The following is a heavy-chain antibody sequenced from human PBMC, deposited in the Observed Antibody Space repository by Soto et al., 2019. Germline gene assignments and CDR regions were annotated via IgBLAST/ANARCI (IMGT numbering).Heavy chain of an antibody. CDR3: ASVRNYDSRGGFDI. CDR1: GGSISSYY. CDR2: IYYSGST. D-gene: IGHD3-3*01. V-gene: IGHV4-59*08. Sequence: SETLSLTCTVSGGSISSYYWSWIRQPPGKGLEWIGYIYYSGSTNYNPSLKGRVTISVDTSKNQFSLKLSSVTAADTAVYYCASVRNYDSRGGFDIWGQGTMVTVSS. J-gene: IGHJ3*02.